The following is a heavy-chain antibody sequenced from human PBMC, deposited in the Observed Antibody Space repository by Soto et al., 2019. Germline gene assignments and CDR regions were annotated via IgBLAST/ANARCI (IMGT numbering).Heavy chain of an antibody. Sequence: SESLSPTCTVPRYTMRGGDNLGEGRQPQGEGLEWIGSIYHSGSTYYNPSLKSRVTISVDTSKNQFSLKLSSVTAADTAVYYCARDMVRGVYYYYYGMDVWGQGTTVTVSS. V-gene: IGHV4-38-2*02. CDR3: ARDMVRGVYYYYYGMDV. J-gene: IGHJ6*02. CDR2: IYHSGST. D-gene: IGHD3-10*01. CDR1: RYTMRGGDN.